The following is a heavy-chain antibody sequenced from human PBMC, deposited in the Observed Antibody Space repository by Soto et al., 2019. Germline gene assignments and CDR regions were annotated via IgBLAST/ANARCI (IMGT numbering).Heavy chain of an antibody. D-gene: IGHD3-16*02. CDR1: GYTFTSYD. CDR2: MNPNSGNT. Sequence: QVQLVQSGAEVQKPGASVKVSCKASGYTFTSYDINWVRQATGQGLEWMGWMNPNSGNTGYAQKFQGRVTMTRNTSISTAYMELSSLRSEDTAVYYCARRSPYYDYIWGSYPDDYWGQGTLVTVSS. CDR3: ARRSPYYDYIWGSYPDDY. V-gene: IGHV1-8*01. J-gene: IGHJ4*02.